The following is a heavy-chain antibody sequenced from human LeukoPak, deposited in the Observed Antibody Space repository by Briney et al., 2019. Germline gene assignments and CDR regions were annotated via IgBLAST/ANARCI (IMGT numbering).Heavy chain of an antibody. CDR3: AREGPFTVAGKGNFDY. Sequence: SVKVSCKASGGTFSSYAISWVRQAPGQGLEWMGGIIPIFGTANYAQKFQGRVTITTDESTSTAYMELRSLRSDDTAVYYCAREGPFTVAGKGNFDYWGQGTLVTVSS. CDR1: GGTFSSYA. D-gene: IGHD6-19*01. J-gene: IGHJ4*02. CDR2: IIPIFGTA. V-gene: IGHV1-69*05.